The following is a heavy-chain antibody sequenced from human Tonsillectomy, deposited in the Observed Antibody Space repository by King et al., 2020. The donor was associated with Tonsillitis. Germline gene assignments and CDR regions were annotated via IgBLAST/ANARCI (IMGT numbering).Heavy chain of an antibody. D-gene: IGHD4-11*01. CDR3: ATSLTTVFGNYYYMDV. CDR1: VYTFTSYY. J-gene: IGHJ6*03. CDR2: INPSGGST. V-gene: IGHV1-46*01. Sequence: VQLVESGAEVKKPGASVKVSCKASVYTFTSYYMHWVRQAPGQGLEWMGIINPSGGSTTYAQKFQGRVTMTRDTSTSTVYMELSSLRSEDTAVYYCATSLTTVFGNYYYMDVWGKGTTVTVSS.